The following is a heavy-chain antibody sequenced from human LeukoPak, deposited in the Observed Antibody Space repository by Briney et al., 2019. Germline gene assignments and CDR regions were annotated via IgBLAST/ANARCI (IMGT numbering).Heavy chain of an antibody. J-gene: IGHJ4*02. CDR2: ISYDGSNK. CDR1: GFTFSSYA. Sequence: GGSLRLSCAASGFTFSSYAMHWVRQAPGKGLEWVAVISYDGSNKYYADSVKGRFTVSRDNSKNTLYLQMNSLRAEDTAVYYCARATYYYGSGSYCFDYWGQGTLVTVSS. CDR3: ARATYYYGSGSYCFDY. D-gene: IGHD3-10*01. V-gene: IGHV3-30*04.